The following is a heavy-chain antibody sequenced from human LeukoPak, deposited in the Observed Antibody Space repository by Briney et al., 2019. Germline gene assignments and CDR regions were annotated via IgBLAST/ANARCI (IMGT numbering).Heavy chain of an antibody. CDR3: ARVDQLIWFGELLSASDY. Sequence: ASVKVSCKASGYTFTGYYMHWVRQAPGQGLEWMGWINPNSGGTNYAQKFQGRVTMTRDTSISTAYMELSRLRSDDTAVYYCARVDQLIWFGELLSASDYWGQGTLVTVSS. D-gene: IGHD3-10*01. CDR1: GYTFTGYY. J-gene: IGHJ4*02. V-gene: IGHV1-2*02. CDR2: INPNSGGT.